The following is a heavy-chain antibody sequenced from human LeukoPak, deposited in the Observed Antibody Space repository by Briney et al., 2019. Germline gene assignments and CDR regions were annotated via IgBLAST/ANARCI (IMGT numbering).Heavy chain of an antibody. V-gene: IGHV1-69*06. Sequence: GASVKVSCKTSGYTFTNYAISWVRQAPGQGLEWMGGIIPIFGTANYAQKFQGRVTITADKSTSTAYMELSSLRSEDTAVYYCAKCPLSVTTCPLDYWGQGTLVTVSS. CDR3: AKCPLSVTTCPLDY. D-gene: IGHD4-17*01. CDR1: GYTFTNYA. J-gene: IGHJ4*02. CDR2: IIPIFGTA.